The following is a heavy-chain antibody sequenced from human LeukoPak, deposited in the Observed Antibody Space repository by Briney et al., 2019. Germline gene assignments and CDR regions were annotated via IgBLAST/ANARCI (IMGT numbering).Heavy chain of an antibody. J-gene: IGHJ5*02. V-gene: IGHV1-2*02. CDR2: INPNSGGT. CDR3: ATADFWSGTQNWFDP. D-gene: IGHD3-3*01. CDR1: GYTFTGCY. Sequence: ASVKVSCKASGYTFTGCYMHWVRQAPGQGLEWMGWINPNSGGTNYAQKFQGRVTMTRDTSISTAYMELSRLRSDDTAVYYCATADFWSGTQNWFDPWGQGTLVTVSS.